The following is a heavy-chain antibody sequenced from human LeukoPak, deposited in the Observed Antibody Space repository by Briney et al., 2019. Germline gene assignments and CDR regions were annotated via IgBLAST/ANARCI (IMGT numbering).Heavy chain of an antibody. J-gene: IGHJ6*03. CDR3: GRGSRERTMFYYYYMDV. CDR2: VSDSGSTT. CDR1: GFPFSDYA. Sequence: PGGFLRLSCTASGFPFSDYAMNWVRQAPGEGLEWVAGVSDSGSTTYSADSVKGRFTISRDDSKNTLYLHMNSLRVDDAAIYYCGRGSRERTMFYYYYMDVWGKGTTVIVSS. D-gene: IGHD1/OR15-1a*01. V-gene: IGHV3-23*01.